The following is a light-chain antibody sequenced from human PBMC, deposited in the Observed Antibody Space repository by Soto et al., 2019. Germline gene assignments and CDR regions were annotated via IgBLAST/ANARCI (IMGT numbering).Light chain of an antibody. J-gene: IGLJ3*02. CDR3: AGWDDSLSGPV. CDR2: RSN. Sequence: QSVLTQPPSASGTPGQRVSISCSGSNSNIGTTDVYWYQKFPGTAPKLLIYRSNQRPSGVPDRFSGSKSGTSASLAISGLRSEDEADYHCAGWDDSLSGPVFGGGTKVTVL. CDR1: NSNIGTTD. V-gene: IGLV1-47*01.